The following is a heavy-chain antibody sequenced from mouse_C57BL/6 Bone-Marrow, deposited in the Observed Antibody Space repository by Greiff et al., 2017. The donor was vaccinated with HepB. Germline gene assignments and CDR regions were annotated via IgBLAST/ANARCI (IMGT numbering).Heavy chain of an antibody. CDR2: ISYSGST. CDR3: ARYRGLYYGYEDYAMDY. J-gene: IGHJ4*01. D-gene: IGHD2-2*01. CDR1: GYSITSDY. V-gene: IGHV3-8*01. Sequence: EVKLVESGPGLAKPSQTLSLTCSVTGYSITSDYWNWIRKFPGNKLEYMGYISYSGSTYYNPSLKSRISITRDTSKNQYYLQLNSVTTEDTATYYCARYRGLYYGYEDYAMDYWGQGTSVTVSS.